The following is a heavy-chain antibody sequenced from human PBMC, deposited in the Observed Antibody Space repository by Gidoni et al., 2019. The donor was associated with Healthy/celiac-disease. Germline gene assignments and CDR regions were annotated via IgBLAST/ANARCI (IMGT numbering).Heavy chain of an antibody. V-gene: IGHV3-7*05. Sequence: EVQLVESGGGLVQPGGSLRLSCAASGLPFSSYWMSWVRQAPGKGLEWVANIKQDGSEKYYVDSVKGRFTISRDNAKNSLYLQMNSLRAEDTAVYYCARDDSGGWLRLVDAFDIWGQGTMVTVSS. CDR3: ARDDSGGWLRLVDAFDI. D-gene: IGHD5-12*01. CDR1: GLPFSSYW. CDR2: IKQDGSEK. J-gene: IGHJ3*02.